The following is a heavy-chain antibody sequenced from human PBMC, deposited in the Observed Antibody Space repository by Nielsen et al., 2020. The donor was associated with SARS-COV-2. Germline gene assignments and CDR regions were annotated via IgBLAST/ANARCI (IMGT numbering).Heavy chain of an antibody. CDR1: GYTFTSYG. CDR3: ARVSLPRAARPRGGVLGY. Sequence: ASVKVSCKASGYTFTSYGISWVRQAPGQGLEWMGWISAYNGNTNYAQKLQGRVTMTTDTSTSTAYMELRSLRSDYTAVYYCARVSLPRAARPRGGVLGYWGQGTLVTVSA. D-gene: IGHD6-6*01. J-gene: IGHJ4*02. CDR2: ISAYNGNT. V-gene: IGHV1-18*01.